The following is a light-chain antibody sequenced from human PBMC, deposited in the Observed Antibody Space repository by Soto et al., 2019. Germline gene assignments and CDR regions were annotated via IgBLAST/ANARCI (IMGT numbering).Light chain of an antibody. Sequence: IQLTQSPSSLSASVGDRVTITCRASQGISSWLAWYQQKPGKAPKLLIYQVSTLESGVPSRFGGTGSGTEFTLTISSLQPDDFATYYCQQYSGIWTFGQGTKVDIK. CDR2: QVS. J-gene: IGKJ1*01. CDR3: QQYSGIWT. V-gene: IGKV1-5*03. CDR1: QGISSW.